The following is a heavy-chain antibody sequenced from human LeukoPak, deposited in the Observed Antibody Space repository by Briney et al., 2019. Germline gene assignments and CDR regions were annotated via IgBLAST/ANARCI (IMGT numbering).Heavy chain of an antibody. Sequence: ASVKVSCKASGYTFTSYYMHWVRQAPGQGLEWMGIIDPSGGSTSYAQKFQGRVTMTRDTSTSTVYMELSSLRSEDTAVYYCARDALPATAYDYWGQGTLVTVSS. D-gene: IGHD2-21*02. CDR3: ARDALPATAYDY. CDR2: IDPSGGST. V-gene: IGHV1-46*01. CDR1: GYTFTSYY. J-gene: IGHJ4*02.